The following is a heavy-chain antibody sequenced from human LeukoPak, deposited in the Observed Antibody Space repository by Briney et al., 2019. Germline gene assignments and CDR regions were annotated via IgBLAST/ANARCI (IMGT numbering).Heavy chain of an antibody. J-gene: IGHJ3*01. D-gene: IGHD6-19*01. Sequence: ALVKVSCKASGYTLISYNMHWVRQAPGQGLEWMGIINPSGGSTIYAQKLQGRVTMTRDTSTSTFYMELSSLSSEDTAVYYCAREWLDDAFDFWGHGTMVTVSS. V-gene: IGHV1-46*04. CDR2: INPSGGST. CDR1: GYTLISYN. CDR3: AREWLDDAFDF.